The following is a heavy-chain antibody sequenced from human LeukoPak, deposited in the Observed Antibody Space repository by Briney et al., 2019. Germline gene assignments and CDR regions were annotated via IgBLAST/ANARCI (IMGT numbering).Heavy chain of an antibody. CDR1: GFTFSSYA. CDR2: ISEGVGNT. CDR3: AKREKGTTGRFFDY. Sequence: GASLRLSCAASGFTFSSYAMSWVRQAPGKGLEWVSGISEGVGNTYYADSVKGRFTISRDHPKNTLYLQMNSLRAEDTALYYCAKREKGTTGRFFDYWGQGALVTVSS. V-gene: IGHV3-23*01. J-gene: IGHJ4*02. D-gene: IGHD4-17*01.